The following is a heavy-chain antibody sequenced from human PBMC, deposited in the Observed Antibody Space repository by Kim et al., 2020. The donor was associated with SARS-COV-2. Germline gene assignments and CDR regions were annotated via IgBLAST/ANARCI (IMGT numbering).Heavy chain of an antibody. J-gene: IGHJ5*02. Sequence: ASVKVSCKASGYTFTSYHMHWVRQTPRQGLEWMGVINPSGGSTNYAQKFQGRVTMTRDSSTSTVYMEVRNLTSEDTAIYYCARRYSNNWYDWFDPWGQGTLVTVSS. V-gene: IGHV1-46*01. CDR1: GYTFTSYH. D-gene: IGHD6-13*01. CDR3: ARRYSNNWYDWFDP. CDR2: INPSGGST.